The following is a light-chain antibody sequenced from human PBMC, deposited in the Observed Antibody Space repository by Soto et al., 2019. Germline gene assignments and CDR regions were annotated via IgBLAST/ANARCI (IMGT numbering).Light chain of an antibody. V-gene: IGLV2-14*03. CDR1: SSDIGGFNY. CDR2: DVT. CDR3: LSYTTSRIYV. Sequence: QSVLTQHASVSGSPGQSITISCSGTSSDIGGFNYVSWYQQHPGEAPKLVIYDVTTRPSGVSYRFSGSKSDNTASLTISGLQPEDEADYYCLSYTTSRIYVFGTGTKLTVL. J-gene: IGLJ1*01.